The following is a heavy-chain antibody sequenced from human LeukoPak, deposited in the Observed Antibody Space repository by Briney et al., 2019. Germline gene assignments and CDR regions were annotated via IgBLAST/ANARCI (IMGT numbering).Heavy chain of an antibody. CDR3: ARTTYQPLLYFDY. D-gene: IGHD2-2*01. V-gene: IGHV5-51*01. CDR2: IYPGDSDT. Sequence: GESLKISCKGSGYSFTNYWIGWVRQMPGKDLEWMGFIYPGDSDTRYSPSFEGQVTISADKSISTAYVQWSSLKASDTATYYCARTTYQPLLYFDYWGQGTLVTVSS. J-gene: IGHJ4*02. CDR1: GYSFTNYW.